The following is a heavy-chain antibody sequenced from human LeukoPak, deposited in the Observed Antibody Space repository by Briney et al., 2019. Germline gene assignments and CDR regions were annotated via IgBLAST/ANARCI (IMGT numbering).Heavy chain of an antibody. Sequence: GGSLRLSCAASGFTLSSYSMNWVRQAPGKGLEWVSSISSSSSYIYYADSVKGRFTISRDNAKNSLYLQMNSLRAEDTAVYYCARDRITMVRGVAYFDYWGQGTLVTVSS. V-gene: IGHV3-21*01. CDR3: ARDRITMVRGVAYFDY. CDR2: ISSSSSYI. J-gene: IGHJ4*02. CDR1: GFTLSSYS. D-gene: IGHD3-10*01.